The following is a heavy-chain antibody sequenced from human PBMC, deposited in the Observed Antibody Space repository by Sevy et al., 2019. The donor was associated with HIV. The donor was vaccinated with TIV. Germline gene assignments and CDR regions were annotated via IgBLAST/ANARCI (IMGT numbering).Heavy chain of an antibody. D-gene: IGHD2-8*01. V-gene: IGHV3-23*01. CDR1: GFTFNKYS. CDR3: ARGGCTNAHDY. Sequence: GGSLRLSCAASGFTFNKYSMRWVRQPLGKGLAWVSTLSFGCGEINYADSVKGRFTISRDNSKSSVYLQMNNLRPEDTAVYYCARGGCTNAHDYWGQGTLVTVSS. CDR2: LSFGCGEI. J-gene: IGHJ4*02.